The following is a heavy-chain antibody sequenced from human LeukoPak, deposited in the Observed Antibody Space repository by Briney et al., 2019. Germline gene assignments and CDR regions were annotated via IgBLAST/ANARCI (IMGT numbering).Heavy chain of an antibody. CDR1: GYTFTSYA. V-gene: IGHV1-3*01. CDR2: INAGNGNT. J-gene: IGHJ4*02. D-gene: IGHD6-19*01. CDR3: ARGEQWLVRRLWDY. Sequence: ASVKDSCKASGYTFTSYAMHWLRQAPGQRLEWMGWINAGNGNTKYSQKFQGRVTITRDTSASTAYMELSSLRSEDTAVYYCARGEQWLVRRLWDYWGQGTLVTVSS.